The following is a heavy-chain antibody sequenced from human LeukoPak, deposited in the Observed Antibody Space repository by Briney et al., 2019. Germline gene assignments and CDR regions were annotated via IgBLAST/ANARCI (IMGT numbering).Heavy chain of an antibody. CDR1: GFTFSSYG. D-gene: IGHD6-13*01. V-gene: IGHV3-30*18. J-gene: IGHJ4*02. CDR3: AKERIIAAADPDFDY. CDR2: ISYDGSNK. Sequence: GGSLRLSCAASGFTFSSYGMHWVRQAPGKGLEWVAVISYDGSNKYYADSVKGRFTISRDNSKNTLYLQMNSLRAEDTAVYYCAKERIIAAADPDFDYWGQGTLVTVSS.